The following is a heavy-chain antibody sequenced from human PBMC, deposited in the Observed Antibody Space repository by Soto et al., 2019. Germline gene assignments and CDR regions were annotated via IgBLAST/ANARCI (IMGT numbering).Heavy chain of an antibody. V-gene: IGHV3-23*01. CDR2: IGVGGGDR. Sequence: EVQLLETGGGLVQPGGSLSLSCAASGFTFSSYAMRWFRQAPGKGLEWVSIIGVGGGDRYYPESVKGRFTISRDNSRDTLYLEMNSLRDEDTAVYYCARLRFGELVWGQGTLVTVSS. CDR1: GFTFSSYA. CDR3: ARLRFGELV. D-gene: IGHD3-10*01. J-gene: IGHJ4*02.